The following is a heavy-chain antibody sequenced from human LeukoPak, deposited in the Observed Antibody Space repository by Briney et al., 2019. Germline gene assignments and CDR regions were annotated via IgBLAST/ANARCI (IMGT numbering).Heavy chain of an antibody. CDR3: TRGGAAAGFDF. CDR2: IYYNRSI. CDR1: GASISSGTYY. J-gene: IGHJ4*02. D-gene: IGHD6-13*01. Sequence: SETLSLTCTVSGASISSGTYYWSWIRQHPGKGLEWIGYIYYNRSIYYNPSLESRVTISVDTSKNQFSLQLNSVTPEDTAVYYCTRGGAAAGFDFWGQGTLVTVSS. V-gene: IGHV4-31*03.